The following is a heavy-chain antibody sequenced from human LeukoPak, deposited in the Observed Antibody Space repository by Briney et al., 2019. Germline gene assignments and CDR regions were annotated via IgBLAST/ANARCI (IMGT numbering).Heavy chain of an antibody. CDR1: GFIFSSYW. D-gene: IGHD6-19*01. CDR3: ARGGAVAVSANDY. J-gene: IGHJ4*02. CDR2: INSDGSST. Sequence: GGSLRLSCAASGFIFSSYWMHWVRQAPGKGLVWVSRINSDGSSTSYADSVKGRFTISRDNAKNTLYLQMNSLRAEDTAVYYCARGGAVAVSANDYWGQGTLVTVSS. V-gene: IGHV3-74*01.